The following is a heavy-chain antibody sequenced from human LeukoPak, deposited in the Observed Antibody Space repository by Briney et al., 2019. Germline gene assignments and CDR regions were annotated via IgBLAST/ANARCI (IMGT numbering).Heavy chain of an antibody. D-gene: IGHD3-22*01. V-gene: IGHV4-31*03. CDR2: IYYSGST. CDR1: GGSISSGGYS. J-gene: IGHJ3*02. Sequence: SQTLSLTCTVSGGSISSGGYSWSWIRQHPGKGLEWIGYIYYSGSTYYNPSLKSRVTISVDTSKNQFSLKLSSVTAADTAVYYCARDRRYYDSSGYPPDAFDIWGQGTMVTVSS. CDR3: ARDRRYYDSSGYPPDAFDI.